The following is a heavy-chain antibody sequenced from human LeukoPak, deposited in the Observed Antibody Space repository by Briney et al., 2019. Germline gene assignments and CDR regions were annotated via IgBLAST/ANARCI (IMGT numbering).Heavy chain of an antibody. Sequence: PGRSLRLSCAASGFTFSRSAMHWVRQAPGKGLEWVAVISFDGSKKYYADSVRGRFTISRDDPKNTLYLQMNSPRAEDTAVYYCARDLRNSGYVYCLGGGTLVTVSS. D-gene: IGHD5-12*01. CDR3: ARDLRNSGYVYC. CDR1: GFTFSRSA. V-gene: IGHV3-30-3*01. J-gene: IGHJ4*02. CDR2: ISFDGSKK.